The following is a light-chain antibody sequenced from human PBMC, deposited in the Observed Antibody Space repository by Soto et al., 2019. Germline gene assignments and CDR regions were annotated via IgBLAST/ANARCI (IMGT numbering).Light chain of an antibody. CDR1: QGIRDD. Sequence: IPMTQSPSSLSASVGDRVTITCRASQGIRDDLSWYQQKPGKAPKLLIHASSTLQSGVPSRFGGSGSGTDFTLTISSLQPEDFATYYCLQDYIYPYTFGQGTKLEIK. J-gene: IGKJ2*01. V-gene: IGKV1-6*01. CDR2: ASS. CDR3: LQDYIYPYT.